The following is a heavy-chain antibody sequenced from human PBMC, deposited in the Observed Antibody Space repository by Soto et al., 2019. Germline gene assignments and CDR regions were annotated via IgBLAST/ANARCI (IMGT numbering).Heavy chain of an antibody. V-gene: IGHV3-21*01. J-gene: IGHJ4*02. CDR3: ARDQDSSGYDY. Sequence: GGSLRLSCAASGFTFSSYSMNWVRQAPGKGLEWVSSISSSSSYIYYADSVKGRLTISRDNAKNSLYLQMNSLRAEDTAVYYCARDQDSSGYDYWGQGTLVTVSS. CDR2: ISSSSSYI. D-gene: IGHD3-22*01. CDR1: GFTFSSYS.